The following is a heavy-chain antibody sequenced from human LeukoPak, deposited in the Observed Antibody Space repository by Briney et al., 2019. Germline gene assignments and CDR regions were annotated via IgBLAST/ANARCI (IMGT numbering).Heavy chain of an antibody. CDR2: INPNSGDT. CDR1: GYTFTGYY. J-gene: IGHJ4*02. V-gene: IGHV1-2*06. D-gene: IGHD2-21*02. Sequence: ASVKVSCKTSGYTFTGYYAHWVRQAPGQGLEWMGRINPNSGDTNYAQKFQGRVTMTRDTSISTAYMELSRLRSDDTAVYYCARNYCGGDCFPDYWGQGTPVTVSS. CDR3: ARNYCGGDCFPDY.